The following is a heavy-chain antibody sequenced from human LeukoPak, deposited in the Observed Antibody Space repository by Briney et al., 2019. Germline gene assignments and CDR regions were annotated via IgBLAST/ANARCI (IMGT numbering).Heavy chain of an antibody. CDR2: INSDGSST. D-gene: IGHD2-21*02. J-gene: IGHJ4*02. V-gene: IGHV3-74*01. CDR3: VVANCGGNCSH. Sequence: GGSLRLSCAASGFTFSNYWMYWVRQAPGKGLVWVSRINSDGSSTSYADSVKGRFTISRDNAKNTLYLQMYSLRVEDTAVYYFVVANCGGNCSHWRQGTLVTVSS. CDR1: GFTFSNYW.